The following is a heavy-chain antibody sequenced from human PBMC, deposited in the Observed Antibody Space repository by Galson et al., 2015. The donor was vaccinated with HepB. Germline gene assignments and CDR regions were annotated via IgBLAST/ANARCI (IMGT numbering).Heavy chain of an antibody. J-gene: IGHJ6*02. D-gene: IGHD3-22*01. Sequence: PALVKPTQTLTLTCTFSGFSLSTSGTRVSWIRQPPGKALEWLARIAWDGDKFYSTSLKTRLSISKDTSKNQVVLTMTNIDPVDTATYYSARSLCEDTMIVCYGMDVWGHGTTVTVSS. CDR2: IAWDGDK. V-gene: IGHV2-70*04. CDR3: ARSLCEDTMIVCYGMDV. CDR1: GFSLSTSGTR.